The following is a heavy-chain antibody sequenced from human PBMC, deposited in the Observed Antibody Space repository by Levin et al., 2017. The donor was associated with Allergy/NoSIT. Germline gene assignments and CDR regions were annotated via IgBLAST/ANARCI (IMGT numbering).Heavy chain of an antibody. V-gene: IGHV3-33*01. CDR1: GFSFSSYG. CDR2: IWHDGSQT. D-gene: IGHD4/OR15-4a*01. Sequence: GESLKISCVGSGFSFSSYGIHWVRQAPGKGLEWVAFIWHDGSQTYIADSVKGRFIISRDNSRNTLFLQMNSLTVEDTAVYYCARIPCSPTRCEVLGDAFDIWGQGTTVTVSP. J-gene: IGHJ3*02. CDR3: ARIPCSPTRCEVLGDAFDI.